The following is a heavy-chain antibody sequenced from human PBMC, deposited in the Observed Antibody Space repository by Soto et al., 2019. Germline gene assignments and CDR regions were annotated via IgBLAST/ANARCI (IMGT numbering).Heavy chain of an antibody. V-gene: IGHV3-21*01. D-gene: IGHD1-20*01. Sequence: EVQLVESGGGLVKPGGSLRLSCAASGFSFSNFTMNWVRQAPGKGLEWVSSIDTGTTFMFYADSVTGRFTISRDNSKKSVYLQMSRLRAEDTAVYYCARETGSYSWNDGLMDVWGQGTKVNVSS. CDR2: IDTGTTFM. J-gene: IGHJ6*02. CDR3: ARETGSYSWNDGLMDV. CDR1: GFSFSNFT.